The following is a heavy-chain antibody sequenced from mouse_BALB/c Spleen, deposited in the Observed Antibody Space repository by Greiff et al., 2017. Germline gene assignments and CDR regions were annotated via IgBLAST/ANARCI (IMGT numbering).Heavy chain of an antibody. J-gene: IGHJ3*01. CDR1: GFNIKDTY. D-gene: IGHD3-1*01. CDR3: ARGARATLAWFAY. Sequence: EVKVVESGAELVKPGASVKLSCTASGFNIKDTYMHWVKQRPEQGLEWIGRIDPANGNTKYDPKFQGKATITADTSSNTAYLQLSSLTSEDTAVYYCARGARATLAWFAYWGQGTLVTVSA. CDR2: IDPANGNT. V-gene: IGHV14-3*02.